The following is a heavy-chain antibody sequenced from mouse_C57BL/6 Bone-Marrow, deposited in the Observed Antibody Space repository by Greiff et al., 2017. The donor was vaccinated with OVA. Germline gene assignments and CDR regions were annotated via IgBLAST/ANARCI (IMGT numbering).Heavy chain of an antibody. Sequence: VQLQQSGAELARPGASVKLSCKASGYTFTSYGISWVKQRTGQGLEWIGEIYPRSGNTYYNEKFKGKATLTADKSSSTAYMELRSLTSEDSAVYFCARRSRSSSYDWYFDVWGTGTTVTVSS. CDR3: ARRSRSSSYDWYFDV. CDR1: GYTFTSYG. J-gene: IGHJ1*03. CDR2: IYPRSGNT. V-gene: IGHV1-81*01. D-gene: IGHD1-1*01.